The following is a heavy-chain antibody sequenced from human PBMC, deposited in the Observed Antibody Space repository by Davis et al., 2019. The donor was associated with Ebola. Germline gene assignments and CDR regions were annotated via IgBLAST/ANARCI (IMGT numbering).Heavy chain of an antibody. CDR3: ARWGGYCSGGSCQDY. V-gene: IGHV1-69*05. Sequence: AASVKVSCKASGGTFSSYAISWVRQAPGQGLEWMGGIIPIFGTANYAQKFQGRVTITRDTSASTAYMELSSLRSEDTAVYYCARWGGYCSGGSCQDYWGQGTLVTVSS. J-gene: IGHJ4*02. CDR2: IIPIFGTA. CDR1: GGTFSSYA. D-gene: IGHD2-15*01.